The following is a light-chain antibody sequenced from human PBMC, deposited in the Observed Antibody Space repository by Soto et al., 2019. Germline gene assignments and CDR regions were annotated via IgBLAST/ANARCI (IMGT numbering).Light chain of an antibody. V-gene: IGKV1-5*03. Sequence: DIQMTQSPSTLSASPGDKVTITCRASQSISSCLAWYQQKPGKAPKLLIYKASTLESGVPSNFSGSGSGTEFTLSISSLQPEDFATYYCQQYETFSGTFGPGTQVDI. J-gene: IGKJ1*01. CDR2: KAS. CDR1: QSISSC. CDR3: QQYETFSGT.